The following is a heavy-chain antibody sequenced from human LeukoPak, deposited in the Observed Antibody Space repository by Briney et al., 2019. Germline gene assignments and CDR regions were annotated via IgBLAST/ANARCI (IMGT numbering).Heavy chain of an antibody. CDR1: GFAFSSYE. D-gene: IGHD3-10*01. Sequence: GGSLRLSCAASGFAFSSYEMNWVRQAPGKGLEWVSYISSSGSTIYYADSVKGRFTISRDNAKNSLYLQMNSLRAEDTAVYYCARAGRLWFGESQRLDVWGKGTTVTISS. CDR3: ARAGRLWFGESQRLDV. V-gene: IGHV3-48*03. J-gene: IGHJ6*04. CDR2: ISSSGSTI.